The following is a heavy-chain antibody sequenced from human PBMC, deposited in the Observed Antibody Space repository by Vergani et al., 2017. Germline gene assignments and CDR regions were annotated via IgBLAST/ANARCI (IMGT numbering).Heavy chain of an antibody. CDR3: AREYSSTSGRAFDF. V-gene: IGHV3-48*01. CDR1: GFTFSSYA. CDR2: VSTGTKSQ. Sequence: EVQLLESGGGLVQPGGSLRLSCAASGFTFSSYAMNWVRQAPGKGLEWVSFVSTGTKSQSYAESVKGRFTISRDSAKNSLYLQMDSLRAEDTAVYYCAREYSSTSGRAFDFWGQGTKVTVSS. D-gene: IGHD2-2*01. J-gene: IGHJ3*01.